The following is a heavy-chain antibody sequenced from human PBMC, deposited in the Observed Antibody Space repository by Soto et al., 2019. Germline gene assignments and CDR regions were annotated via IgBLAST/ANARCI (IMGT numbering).Heavy chain of an antibody. J-gene: IGHJ4*02. CDR2: IYYRGNT. D-gene: IGHD3-9*01. Sequence: SETLSLTCTVSGGPISSYYWNWIRQPPGKGLEWIGYIYYRGNTNYNPSLKSRVTISVDTSKNQFSLKLSSVTAADTAVYYCARQPGYYDILTGYSTYYFDYWGQGTPVTVSS. V-gene: IGHV4-59*08. CDR3: ARQPGYYDILTGYSTYYFDY. CDR1: GGPISSYY.